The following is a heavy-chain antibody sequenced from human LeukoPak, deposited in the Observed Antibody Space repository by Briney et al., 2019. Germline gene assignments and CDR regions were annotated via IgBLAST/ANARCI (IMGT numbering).Heavy chain of an antibody. CDR2: IKQDGSEK. D-gene: IGHD6-19*01. CDR1: GFTFSSYW. Sequence: GGSLRLSCAASGFTFSSYWMSWVRQAPGKGLEWVANIKQDGSEKYYVDSVKGRFTISRDNTKSSLYLQMNSLRAEDTAVYYCASLGAVAGTLDVWGKGTTVTVSS. J-gene: IGHJ6*04. V-gene: IGHV3-7*01. CDR3: ASLGAVAGTLDV.